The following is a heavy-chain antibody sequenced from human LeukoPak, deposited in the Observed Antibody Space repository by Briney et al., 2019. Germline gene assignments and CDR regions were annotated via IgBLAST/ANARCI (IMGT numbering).Heavy chain of an antibody. J-gene: IGHJ6*02. CDR2: INPNSGGT. D-gene: IGHD6-13*01. CDR3: AREEQQLDYYYYGMDV. CDR1: GDTFTGYY. Sequence: ASVKVSCKASGDTFTGYYMQWVRQAPGQGLEWMGWINPNSGGTNYAQKFQGRVTMTRDTSISTAYMELSRLRSDDTAVYYCAREEQQLDYYYYGMDVWGQGTTVTVSS. V-gene: IGHV1-2*02.